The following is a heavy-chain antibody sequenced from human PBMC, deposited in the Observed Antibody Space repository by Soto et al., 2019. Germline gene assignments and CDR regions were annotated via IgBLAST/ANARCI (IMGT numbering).Heavy chain of an antibody. J-gene: IGHJ5*02. V-gene: IGHV4-31*03. CDR1: GGSISSGSYY. CDR3: AREGAGSYWLDT. D-gene: IGHD3-10*01. Sequence: SETLSLTCSISGGSISSGSYYWSWIRQHPEKGLEWIGYIHNNGATSYNPSLSSRVTISADTSKTRYSLSVYSVTAADTALYYCAREGAGSYWLDTCGQGLLVTVSS. CDR2: IHNNGAT.